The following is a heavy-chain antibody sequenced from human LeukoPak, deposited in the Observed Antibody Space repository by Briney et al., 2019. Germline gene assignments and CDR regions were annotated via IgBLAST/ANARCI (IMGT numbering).Heavy chain of an antibody. J-gene: IGHJ4*02. Sequence: ASVKVSCKASGYTFTGSYMHWVRQAPGQGLEWMGWVNPNSGGTNYAQKFQGRVTMTRDTSISTAYMELSRLRSDDTAVYYCAREMTTIENDYWGQGTLVTVSS. CDR1: GYTFTGSY. V-gene: IGHV1-2*02. D-gene: IGHD5-24*01. CDR2: VNPNSGGT. CDR3: AREMTTIENDY.